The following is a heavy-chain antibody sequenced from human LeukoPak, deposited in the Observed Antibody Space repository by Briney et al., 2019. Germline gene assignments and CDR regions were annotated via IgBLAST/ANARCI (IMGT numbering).Heavy chain of an antibody. CDR3: ARRGDCSGGSCPHLLES. J-gene: IGHJ4*02. CDR2: IWYDGSNK. D-gene: IGHD2-15*01. CDR1: GFTFSSYG. V-gene: IGHV3-33*01. Sequence: GGSLRLSCAASGFTFSSYGMHWVRQAPGKGLEWVAVIWYDGSNKYYADSVKGRFTISRDNSKNTLYLQMNSLRAEDTAVYYCARRGDCSGGSCPHLLESWGQGALVTVSS.